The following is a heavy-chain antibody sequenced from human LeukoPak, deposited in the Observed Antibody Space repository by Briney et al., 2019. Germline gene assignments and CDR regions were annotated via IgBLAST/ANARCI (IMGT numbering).Heavy chain of an antibody. CDR2: IKQDGSEK. D-gene: IGHD5-24*01. Sequence: PGGSLRLSCAASGFTFSSYWMSWVRQAPGKGLEWVANIKQDGSEKYYVDSVKGRFTISRDNAKNSLYLQMSSLRAEDTAVYYCARIRMASTFDAFDIWGQATMVTVSS. CDR3: ARIRMASTFDAFDI. CDR1: GFTFSSYW. V-gene: IGHV3-7*01. J-gene: IGHJ3*02.